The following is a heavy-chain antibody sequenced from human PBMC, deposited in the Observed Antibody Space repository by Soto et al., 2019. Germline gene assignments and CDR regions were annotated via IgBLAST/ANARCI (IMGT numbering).Heavy chain of an antibody. CDR1: GYSFTSYW. V-gene: IGHV5-10-1*01. J-gene: IGHJ6*02. CDR3: ARGGLGIFPHPTSYGMDV. CDR2: IDPSDSYT. Sequence: GESLKISCKGSGYSFTSYWISWVRQMPGKGLEWMGRIDPSDSYTNYSPSFQGHVTISADKSISTAYLQWSSLKASDTAMYYCARGGLGIFPHPTSYGMDVWGQGTTVTVSS. D-gene: IGHD3-16*01.